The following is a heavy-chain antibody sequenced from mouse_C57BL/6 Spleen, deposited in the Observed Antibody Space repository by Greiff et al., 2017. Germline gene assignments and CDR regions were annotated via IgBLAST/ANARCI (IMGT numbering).Heavy chain of an antibody. CDR3: SRSGDYDGGAMDY. J-gene: IGHJ4*01. CDR2: IYPRDGST. D-gene: IGHD2-4*01. V-gene: IGHV1-85*01. Sequence: QVQLQQSGPELVKPGASVKLSCKASGYTFTSYDINWVKQRPGQGLEWIEWIYPRDGSTKYNEKFKGKATLTVDTSSSTAYMELHSLPSEDSAVYFCSRSGDYDGGAMDYWGQGTSVTVSS. CDR1: GYTFTSYD.